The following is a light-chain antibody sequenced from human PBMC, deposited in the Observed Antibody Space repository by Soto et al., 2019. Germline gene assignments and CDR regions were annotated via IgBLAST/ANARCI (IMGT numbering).Light chain of an antibody. CDR1: SSDVGGYNY. CDR3: NSYTTSNTRQIV. Sequence: QSALTKPASVYGAPGQSITISCTGTSSDVGGYNYVSWYQQHPGKAPKFMIYDVSNRPSGVSTRFSGSKSGNTASLTISGLQAEDEADYYCNSYTTSNTRQIVFGTGTKVTVL. V-gene: IGLV2-14*01. CDR2: DVS. J-gene: IGLJ1*01.